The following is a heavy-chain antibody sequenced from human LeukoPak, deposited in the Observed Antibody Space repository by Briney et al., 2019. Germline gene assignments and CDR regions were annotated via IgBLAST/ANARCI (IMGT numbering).Heavy chain of an antibody. CDR2: IKQDGSAK. Sequence: GGSLRLSCAASGFTFSNYWMSWVRQAPGKGLEWVANIKQDGSAKYYVDSVEGRFTISRDNAKNSLYLQMNSLRAEDTAVYYCARRGAVAGTVDYWGQGTLVTVSS. CDR3: ARRGAVAGTVDY. D-gene: IGHD6-19*01. V-gene: IGHV3-7*01. CDR1: GFTFSNYW. J-gene: IGHJ4*02.